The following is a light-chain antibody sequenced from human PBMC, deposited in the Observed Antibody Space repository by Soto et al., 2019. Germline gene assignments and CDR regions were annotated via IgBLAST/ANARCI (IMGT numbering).Light chain of an antibody. Sequence: DIQMTQSPSSLSASVGDRVTINCRASQSISSSLNWYQQKPGKAPKVRIYAASSLQSGVPSRFSGSGSGTDFTLTISSLQPEDFATYYCQQSYSTPRTFGGGTKVEIK. CDR3: QQSYSTPRT. CDR1: QSISSS. J-gene: IGKJ4*01. CDR2: AAS. V-gene: IGKV1-39*01.